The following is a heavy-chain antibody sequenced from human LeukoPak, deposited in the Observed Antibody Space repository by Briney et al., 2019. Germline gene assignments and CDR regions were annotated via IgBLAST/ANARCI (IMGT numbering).Heavy chain of an antibody. D-gene: IGHD3-22*01. V-gene: IGHV4-4*02. Sequence: SGTLSLTCAVSGGSISSSNWWSWVRQPPGKGLKWIGYIYNSGSTYYNPSLKSRVAISADTSKNQFSLKLSSVTAADTAVYYCARAEYSYYYDSSGYIPGWFDPWGQGTLVTVSS. CDR1: GGSISSSNW. J-gene: IGHJ5*02. CDR2: IYNSGST. CDR3: ARAEYSYYYDSSGYIPGWFDP.